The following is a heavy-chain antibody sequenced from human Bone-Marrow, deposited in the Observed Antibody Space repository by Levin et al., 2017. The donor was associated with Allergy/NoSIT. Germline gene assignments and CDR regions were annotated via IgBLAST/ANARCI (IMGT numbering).Heavy chain of an antibody. V-gene: IGHV3-53*01. D-gene: IGHD2-15*01. CDR1: GFTVSSDY. Sequence: GGSLRLSCAASGFTVSSDYMSWVRQAPGNGLEWVSTFNGGGATSYTDSVQGRFTVSGDNSENTLYLQMNSLTVEDTAVYYCARGRLGYCGGGACYSLASWGQGTLVTVSS. J-gene: IGHJ5*02. CDR2: FNGGGAT. CDR3: ARGRLGYCGGGACYSLAS.